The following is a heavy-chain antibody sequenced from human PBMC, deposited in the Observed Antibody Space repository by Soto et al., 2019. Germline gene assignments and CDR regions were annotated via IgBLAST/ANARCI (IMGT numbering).Heavy chain of an antibody. CDR3: ARRIQLWLHLQEYYYYYYMDV. CDR2: FDPEDGET. V-gene: IGHV1-24*01. Sequence: GASVKVSCKVSGYTLTELSMHWVRQAPGKGLEWMGGFDPEDGETIYAQKFQGRVTMTEDTSTDTAYMELSSLRSDDTAVYYCARRIQLWLHLQEYYYYYYMDVWGKGTTVTVS. J-gene: IGHJ6*03. D-gene: IGHD5-18*01. CDR1: GYTLTELS.